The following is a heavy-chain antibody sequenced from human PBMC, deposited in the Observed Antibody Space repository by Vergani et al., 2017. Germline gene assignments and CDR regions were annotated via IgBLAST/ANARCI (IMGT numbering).Heavy chain of an antibody. V-gene: IGHV3-30*02. CDR2: IRYDGSNK. J-gene: IGHJ3*02. CDR1: GFTFSSYG. CDR3: ANGLGDYWTFDI. Sequence: VQLVESGGGLIQPGGSLRLSCAASGFTFSSYGMHWVRQAPGKGLEWVAFIRYDGSNKYYADSVKGRFTISRDNSKNTLYLQMNSLRAEDTAVYYCANGLGDYWTFDIWGQGTMVTVSS. D-gene: IGHD4-17*01.